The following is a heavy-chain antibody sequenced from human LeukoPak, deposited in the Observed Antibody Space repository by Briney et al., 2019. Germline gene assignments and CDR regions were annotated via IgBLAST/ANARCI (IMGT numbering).Heavy chain of an antibody. CDR2: IYPGDSDT. V-gene: IGHV5-51*01. CDR3: ARLGGPHSPFDN. J-gene: IGHJ4*02. D-gene: IGHD2-15*01. Sequence: AGESLKISCKSSGYSYTSYWIGWGRQLPGKGLEWMGIIYPGDSDTRYSRSFQGQVTISANKSLRTAYLQWRSLKASDTGIYFCARLGGPHSPFDNWGQGTRVIVSS. CDR1: GYSYTSYW.